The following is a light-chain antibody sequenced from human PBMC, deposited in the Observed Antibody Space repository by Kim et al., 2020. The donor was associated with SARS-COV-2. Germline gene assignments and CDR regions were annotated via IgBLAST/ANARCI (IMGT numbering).Light chain of an antibody. CDR3: QQYGSSPST. Sequence: SPGDRATLSCRASQSVSSSYLAWYQQKPGQAPRLLIYGASSRATGIPDRFSGSGSGTDFTLTISRLEPEDFAVYYCQQYGSSPSTFGQGTKLEI. CDR1: QSVSSSY. V-gene: IGKV3-20*01. CDR2: GAS. J-gene: IGKJ2*02.